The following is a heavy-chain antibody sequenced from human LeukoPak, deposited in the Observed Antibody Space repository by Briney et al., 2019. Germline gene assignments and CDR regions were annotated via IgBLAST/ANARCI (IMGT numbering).Heavy chain of an antibody. D-gene: IGHD6-19*01. CDR1: GGSISNYY. CDR3: ASPKQWLGGGMDV. Sequence: SETLSLTCTVSGGSISNYYWSWIRQPPGKGLEWIGYIYYSGSTNYNPSLKSRVTISVDKSKNQFSLKLSSVTAADTAVYYCASPKQWLGGGMDVWGQGTTVTVSS. J-gene: IGHJ6*02. V-gene: IGHV4-59*12. CDR2: IYYSGST.